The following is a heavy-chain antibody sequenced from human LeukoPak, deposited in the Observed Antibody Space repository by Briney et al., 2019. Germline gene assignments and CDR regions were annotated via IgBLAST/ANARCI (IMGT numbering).Heavy chain of an antibody. CDR1: GGSVSDYY. Sequence: SETLSLTCTISGGSVSDYYWSWIRQAPGKGLEWIGYIYYTGSTSYNTSLKSRVTISADTSKNEFSLKMNSVTAADTAVYYFVRRKLGNDYWGQGTLVTVSS. J-gene: IGHJ4*02. CDR3: VRRKLGNDY. V-gene: IGHV4-59*02. D-gene: IGHD7-27*01. CDR2: IYYTGST.